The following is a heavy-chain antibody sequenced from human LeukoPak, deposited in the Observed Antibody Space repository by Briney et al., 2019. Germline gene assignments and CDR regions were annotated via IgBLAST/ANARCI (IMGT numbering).Heavy chain of an antibody. CDR1: GFTFSSYW. D-gene: IGHD2-15*01. V-gene: IGHV3-7*01. CDR3: ARIPGYCSGGSCYSRDDAFDI. Sequence: GGSLRLSCAASGFTFSSYWMSWVRQAPGKGLEWVANIKQDGSEKYYVDSVKGRFTISRDNAKNSLYLQMNSLRAEDTAVYYCARIPGYCSGGSCYSRDDAFDIWGQGTMVIVSS. CDR2: IKQDGSEK. J-gene: IGHJ3*02.